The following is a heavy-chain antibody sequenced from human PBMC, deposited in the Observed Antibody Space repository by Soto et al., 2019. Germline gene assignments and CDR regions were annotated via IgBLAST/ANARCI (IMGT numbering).Heavy chain of an antibody. D-gene: IGHD6-19*01. V-gene: IGHV1-46*03. Sequence: ASVKVSCKASGYTFTSYYMHWVRQAPGQGLEWMGIINPSGGSTSYAQKFQGRVTMTRDTSTSTVYMELSSLRSEDTAVYYCARDGVEILAVAGKGCFDYWGQGTLVTVSS. J-gene: IGHJ4*02. CDR1: GYTFTSYY. CDR3: ARDGVEILAVAGKGCFDY. CDR2: INPSGGST.